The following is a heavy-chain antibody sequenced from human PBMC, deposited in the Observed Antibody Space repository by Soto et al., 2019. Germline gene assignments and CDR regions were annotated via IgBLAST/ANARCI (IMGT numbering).Heavy chain of an antibody. CDR3: ARDFLRRAFDI. V-gene: IGHV3-53*01. D-gene: IGHD3-16*01. CDR1: GFTVSNSY. CDR2: IYSGGSGGST. Sequence: EVQLVESGGGLMQPGGSLRLSCAASGFTVSNSYMSWVRQAPGKGLEWVSVIYSGGSGGSTYYADSVKGRFTISRDNSKNTRYLQMNSLRAEDTAVYYCARDFLRRAFDIWGQGTMVTVSS. J-gene: IGHJ3*02.